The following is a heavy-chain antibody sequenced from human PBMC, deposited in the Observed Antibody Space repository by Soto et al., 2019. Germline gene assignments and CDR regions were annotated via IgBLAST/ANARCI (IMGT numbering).Heavy chain of an antibody. J-gene: IGHJ4*02. CDR3: ARAPTYDSSVLF. V-gene: IGHV4-31*02. Sequence: GGSISSDNYYWNWIRQHPGKGLEWIGYIYYSGSTYYNPSLKSRVTISVDTSKNQFSLKLSSVTAADTAVYYCARAPTYDSSVLFWGQGTLVTVSS. CDR2: IYYSGST. D-gene: IGHD3-22*01. CDR1: GGSISSDNYY.